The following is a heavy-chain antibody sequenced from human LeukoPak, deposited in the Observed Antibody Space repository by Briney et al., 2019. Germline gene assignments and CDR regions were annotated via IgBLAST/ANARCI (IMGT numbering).Heavy chain of an antibody. Sequence: SETLSLTCTVSGGSISSSSYYWGWIRQPPGKGLEWIGSIYYSGSTYYNPSLKSRVTISVDTSKNQFSLKLSSVTAADTAVYYCARDGSNPYYYYMDVWGKGTTVTISS. CDR1: GGSISSSSYY. CDR3: ARDGSNPYYYYMDV. J-gene: IGHJ6*03. V-gene: IGHV4-39*07. CDR2: IYYSGST.